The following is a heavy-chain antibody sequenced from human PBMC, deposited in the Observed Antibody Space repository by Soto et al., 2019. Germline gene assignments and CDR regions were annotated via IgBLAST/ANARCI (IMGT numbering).Heavy chain of an antibody. CDR1: GGSISSGDYY. CDR2: IYYSGST. D-gene: IGHD2-15*01. J-gene: IGHJ6*02. V-gene: IGHV4-30-4*01. CDR3: ARLVVVAATDYYGLDV. Sequence: QVQLQESGPGLVKPSQTLSLTCTVSGGSISSGDYYWSWIRQPPGMGLEWIGYIYYSGSTYYNPSLKSRVAISVDTSKNQFSLKLSSVTAADTAVYYCARLVVVAATDYYGLDVWGPGTTVTVSS.